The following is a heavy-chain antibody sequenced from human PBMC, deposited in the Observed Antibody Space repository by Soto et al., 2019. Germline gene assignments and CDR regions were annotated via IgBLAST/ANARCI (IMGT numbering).Heavy chain of an antibody. D-gene: IGHD4-17*01. CDR3: ARRGARGDYVWFDP. V-gene: IGHV3-48*02. Sequence: EVQLVESGGGSVQPGGSLRVSCVASGFTFSSYSMNWVRQAPGKGLEWVSFITSSSSTIYYADSVKGRFTISRDNAKNSLYLQMNSLRDEDTAVYYCARRGARGDYVWFDPWGQGTLVTVSS. J-gene: IGHJ5*02. CDR1: GFTFSSYS. CDR2: ITSSSSTI.